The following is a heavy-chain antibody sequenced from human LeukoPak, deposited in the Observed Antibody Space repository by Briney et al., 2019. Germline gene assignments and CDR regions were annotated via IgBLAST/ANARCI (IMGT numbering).Heavy chain of an antibody. CDR2: IIPIFGTA. CDR1: GGTLSSYA. V-gene: IGHV1-69*05. CDR3: ARARGQLVHWYFDY. J-gene: IGHJ4*02. Sequence: SVKVSCKASGGTLSSYAISWVRQAPGQGLEWMGRIIPIFGTANYAQKFQGRVTITTDESTSTAYMELSSLRSEGTAVYYCARARGQLVHWYFDYWGQGTLVTVSS. D-gene: IGHD6-6*01.